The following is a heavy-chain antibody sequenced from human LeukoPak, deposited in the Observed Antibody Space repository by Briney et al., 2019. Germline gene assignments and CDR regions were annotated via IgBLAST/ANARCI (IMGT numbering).Heavy chain of an antibody. CDR2: IYYSGST. V-gene: IGHV4-59*12. Sequence: PSETLSLTCIVSGGSISNYYWSWIRQPPGKGLEWLGNIYYSGSTYYNPSLKSRVTISVDTSKNQFSLKLSSVTAADTAVYYCAGVSIDSSGYYSDYWGQGTLVTVSS. CDR3: AGVSIDSSGYYSDY. J-gene: IGHJ4*02. D-gene: IGHD3-22*01. CDR1: GGSISNYY.